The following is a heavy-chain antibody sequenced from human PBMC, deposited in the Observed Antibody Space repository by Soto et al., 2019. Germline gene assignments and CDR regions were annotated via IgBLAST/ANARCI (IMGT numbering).Heavy chain of an antibody. CDR3: AKDQGVSGAYSYGYDY. V-gene: IGHV3-23*01. Sequence: GSLRLACAAAGFTLSSHAMSWVRQAPARGLEWVSAISGSGRSTYYADSVKGRFTISRDNSKNTVYLQMNSLRAEDTAVYYCAKDQGVSGAYSYGYDYWGQGTLVTVSS. CDR2: ISGSGRST. D-gene: IGHD5-18*01. CDR1: GFTLSSHA. J-gene: IGHJ1*01.